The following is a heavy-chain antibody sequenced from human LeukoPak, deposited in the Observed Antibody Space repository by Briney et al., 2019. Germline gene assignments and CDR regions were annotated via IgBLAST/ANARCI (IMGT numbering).Heavy chain of an antibody. Sequence: PSETLSLTCTVSGGSVSSSSYYWGWIRQPPGKGLESIGSVYYGGSTYFNPSLKSRVTISVDTSKNQFSLKLSSVTAADTAVYYCASGRPSYYYDSIGIRFDPWGQGTLVTVSS. CDR2: VYYGGST. J-gene: IGHJ5*02. D-gene: IGHD3-22*01. V-gene: IGHV4-39*07. CDR3: ASGRPSYYYDSIGIRFDP. CDR1: GGSVSSSSYY.